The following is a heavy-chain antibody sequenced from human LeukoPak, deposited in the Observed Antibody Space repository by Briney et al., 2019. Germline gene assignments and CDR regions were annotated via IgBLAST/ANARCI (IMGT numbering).Heavy chain of an antibody. CDR2: IRYDGSNK. D-gene: IGHD3-10*01. V-gene: IGHV3-30*02. Sequence: GGSLRLSCAASGFTFSSYGMHWVRQAPGKGLEWVAFIRYDGSNKYYADSVKGRFTISRDNSKNTLYLQMNSLRAEDTAVYYCAKTMVRGTHYFDYWGQGTLVTVSS. CDR1: GFTFSSYG. J-gene: IGHJ4*02. CDR3: AKTMVRGTHYFDY.